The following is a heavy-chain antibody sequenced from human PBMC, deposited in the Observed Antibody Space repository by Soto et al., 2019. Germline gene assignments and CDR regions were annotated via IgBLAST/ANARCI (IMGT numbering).Heavy chain of an antibody. CDR1: GYTFTGYY. Sequence: QVQLVQSGAEVKKPGASVKVSCKASGYTFTGYYMHWVRQAPGQGLEWMGWINPNSGGTNYAQKFQGRVTMTRDTSISTAYMELSRLRSDDTAVYYCARVRSSSWYEDYYYGMDVWGQVTTVTVSS. D-gene: IGHD6-13*01. CDR2: INPNSGGT. V-gene: IGHV1-2*02. J-gene: IGHJ6*02. CDR3: ARVRSSSWYEDYYYGMDV.